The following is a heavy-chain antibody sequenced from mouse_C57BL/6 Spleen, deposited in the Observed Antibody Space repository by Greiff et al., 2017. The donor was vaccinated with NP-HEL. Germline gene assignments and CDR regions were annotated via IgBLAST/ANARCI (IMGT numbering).Heavy chain of an antibody. CDR1: GFNITDYY. CDR3: TKGDYSNRFAY. CDR2: IDPEDGDT. Sequence: EVQLQQSGAELVRPGASVKLSCTASGFNITDYYMHWVKQRPEQGLEWIGRIDPEDGDTEYAPKFQGKATMTADTSSNTAYLQLSSLTSEDTAVYYCTKGDYSNRFAYWGQGTLVTVSA. D-gene: IGHD2-5*01. J-gene: IGHJ3*01. V-gene: IGHV14-1*01.